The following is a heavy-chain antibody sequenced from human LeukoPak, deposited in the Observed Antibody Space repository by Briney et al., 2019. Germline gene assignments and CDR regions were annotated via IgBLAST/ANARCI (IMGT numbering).Heavy chain of an antibody. CDR2: FKPSNGDT. D-gene: IGHD3-10*01. J-gene: IGHJ4*03. Sequence: GASVKVSCKASGYTFSVYYIHWLRQAPGQGLEWMGWFKPSNGDTNYAQKFQGRVTMTRDTSINTAYMELTRLTSDDTAVYYCARDRPPHISGTCGHLDYWGQGTTVTVSS. V-gene: IGHV1-2*02. CDR3: ARDRPPHISGTCGHLDY. CDR1: GYTFSVYY.